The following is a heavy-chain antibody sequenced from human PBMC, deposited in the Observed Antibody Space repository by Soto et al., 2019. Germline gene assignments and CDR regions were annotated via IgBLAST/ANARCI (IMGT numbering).Heavy chain of an antibody. V-gene: IGHV3-23*01. CDR2: ISGSGGST. D-gene: IGHD6-6*01. CDR3: AKIFSSSSSQDY. J-gene: IGHJ4*02. Sequence: EVQLLESGGGLVQPGGSLRLSCAASGFTFSSYAMSWVRQAPGKGLEWVSAISGSGGSTYYADSVKGRFTISRDNSKNTLYLQMNGLRAEDTAVYYCAKIFSSSSSQDYWGQGTLVTVSS. CDR1: GFTFSSYA.